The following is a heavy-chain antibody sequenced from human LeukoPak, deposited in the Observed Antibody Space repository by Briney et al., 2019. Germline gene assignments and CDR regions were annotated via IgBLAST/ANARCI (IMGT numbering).Heavy chain of an antibody. V-gene: IGHV1-69*04. J-gene: IGHJ5*02. CDR1: GGTFSSYA. CDR3: ARSYGSGIKGWFDP. D-gene: IGHD3-10*01. Sequence: ASVRVSCKASGGTFSSYAISWVRQAPGQGLEWMGRIIPILGIANYAQKFQGRVTITADKSTSTAYMELSSLRSEDTAVYYCARSYGSGIKGWFDPWGQGTLVTVSS. CDR2: IIPILGIA.